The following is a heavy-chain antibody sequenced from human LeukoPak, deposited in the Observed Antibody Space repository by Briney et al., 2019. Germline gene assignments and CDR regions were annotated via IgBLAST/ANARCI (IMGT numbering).Heavy chain of an antibody. CDR2: IYSSGST. Sequence: LETLSHTCTVSGGSISSSYYWGWIRQPPGKGLEWIGSIYSSGSTYYNPSLKSRVTISVDTSKNQFSLKLSSVTAADTAVYYCARPNQYCIGDICYSGHYWAQRTLVTVSS. V-gene: IGHV4-39*01. D-gene: IGHD2-15*01. CDR1: GGSISSSYY. J-gene: IGHJ4*02. CDR3: ARPNQYCIGDICYSGHY.